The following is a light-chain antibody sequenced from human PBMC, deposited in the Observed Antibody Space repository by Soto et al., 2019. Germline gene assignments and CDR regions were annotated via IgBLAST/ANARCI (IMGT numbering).Light chain of an antibody. CDR3: QQYATSPLT. CDR2: GAS. CDR1: QSLSNNF. Sequence: DIVLTQSPGTLSLSPGDRAALSCGASQSLSNNFLAWYQQKPGQAPRLLISGASSRATGIPDRFSGSGSGTDFTLTITRVEPEDFAVYYCQQYATSPLTFGGGNKVEIK. J-gene: IGKJ4*01. V-gene: IGKV3-20*01.